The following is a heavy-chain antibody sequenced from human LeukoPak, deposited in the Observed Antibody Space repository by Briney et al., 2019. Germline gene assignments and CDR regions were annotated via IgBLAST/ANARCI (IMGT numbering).Heavy chain of an antibody. Sequence: GGSLRLSCAASGFSFTTYSVNWVRQAPGKGLEWVSFIDSRASVIYYADSVKGRFTISRDNAKNSLYLQMDSLRAEDTAVYYCERSPYGSGTSHFDYWGQGTLVTVSS. V-gene: IGHV3-48*04. D-gene: IGHD3-10*01. J-gene: IGHJ4*02. CDR1: GFSFTTYS. CDR3: ERSPYGSGTSHFDY. CDR2: IDSRASVI.